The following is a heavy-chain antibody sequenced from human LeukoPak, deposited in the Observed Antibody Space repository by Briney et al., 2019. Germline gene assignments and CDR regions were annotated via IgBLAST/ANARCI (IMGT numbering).Heavy chain of an antibody. V-gene: IGHV4-59*12. J-gene: IGHJ4*02. D-gene: IGHD3-3*01. CDR3: ARDGGYDFWSGSLDY. CDR2: IYHSGST. Sequence: SEALSLTCTVSGGSISSYYWSWIRQPPGKGLEWIGYIYHSGSTYYNPSLKSRVTISVDRSKNQFSLKLSSVTAADTAVYYCARDGGYDFWSGSLDYWGQGTLVTVSS. CDR1: GGSISSYY.